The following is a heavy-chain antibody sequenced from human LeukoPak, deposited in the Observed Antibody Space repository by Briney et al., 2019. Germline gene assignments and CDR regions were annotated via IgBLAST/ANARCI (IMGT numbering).Heavy chain of an antibody. CDR2: INPSDGST. D-gene: IGHD6-13*01. CDR3: ARQYSNSLPFDS. J-gene: IGHJ4*02. CDR1: GSTFTIYY. V-gene: IGHV1-46*01. Sequence: ASVKVSCKASGSTFTIYYMHWVRQAPGQGLEWMGIINPSDGSTSYAQKFQGRVTMTRDTSTSTVYMELSSLRSEDTAVYYCARQYSNSLPFDSWGQGTLVTVSS.